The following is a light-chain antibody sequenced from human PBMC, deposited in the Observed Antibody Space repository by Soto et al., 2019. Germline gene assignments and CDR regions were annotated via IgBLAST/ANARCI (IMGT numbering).Light chain of an antibody. CDR1: QSVSSSY. CDR3: QQYGSPLWT. Sequence: EIVLTQSPGTLSLSPGERATLSCRASQSVSSSYLAWYQQKPGQAPRLLIYGASSRATGIPDRFSGSGTGTDFPLTISRLELEDFAVYYCQQYGSPLWTFGQGTKVEIK. V-gene: IGKV3-20*01. CDR2: GAS. J-gene: IGKJ1*01.